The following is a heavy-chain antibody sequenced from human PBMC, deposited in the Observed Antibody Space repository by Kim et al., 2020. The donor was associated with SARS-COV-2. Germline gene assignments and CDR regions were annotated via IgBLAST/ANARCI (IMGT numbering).Heavy chain of an antibody. V-gene: IGHV3-30*01. D-gene: IGHD2-21*02. CDR3: ARDYMAYCGGDCYTG. Sequence: ESVKGRFTIARDNSKNTLYLQMNSLRAEDTAVYYCARDYMAYCGGDCYTGWGQGTLVTVSS. J-gene: IGHJ4*02.